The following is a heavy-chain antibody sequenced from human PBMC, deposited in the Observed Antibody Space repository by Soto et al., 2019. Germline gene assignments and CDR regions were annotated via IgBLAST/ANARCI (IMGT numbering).Heavy chain of an antibody. CDR1: GGSIRSGGYS. CDR2: IYHSGST. J-gene: IGHJ4*02. D-gene: IGHD3-10*01. V-gene: IGHV4-30-2*01. Sequence: TLSLTCAVSGGSIRSGGYSWSWIRQPPGKGLEWIGYIYHSGSTYYNPSLKSRVTISVDRSKNQFSLKLSSVTAADTAVYYCARDNGFGELFGYWGQGTLVTVSS. CDR3: ARDNGFGELFGY.